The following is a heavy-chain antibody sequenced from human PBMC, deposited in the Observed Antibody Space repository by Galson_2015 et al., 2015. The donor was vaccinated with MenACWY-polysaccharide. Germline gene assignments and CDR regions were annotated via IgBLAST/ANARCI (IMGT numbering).Heavy chain of an antibody. CDR3: ARELQAVGGDASDM. J-gene: IGHJ3*02. CDR1: GFTFSTYE. Sequence: LRLSCAASGFTFSTYEMNWVRQAPGKGLEWVSYINTASVTRYADSAKGRFTISRDNAKNSLYLQMNSLRAEDTAIYYCARELQAVGGDASDMWGQGTMVTVSS. CDR2: INTASVT. D-gene: IGHD3-16*01. V-gene: IGHV3-48*03.